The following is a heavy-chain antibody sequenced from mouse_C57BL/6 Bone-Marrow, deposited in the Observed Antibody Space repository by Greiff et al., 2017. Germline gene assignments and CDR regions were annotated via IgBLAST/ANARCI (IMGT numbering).Heavy chain of an antibody. CDR1: GFSLTSYG. J-gene: IGHJ3*01. CDR2: IWGVGST. CDR3: ASEPQLGGAFAY. Sequence: VQLQESGPGLVAPSQSLSITCTVSGFSLTSYGVDWVRQSPGKGLEWLGVIWGVGSTNYNSALKSRLSISKDNSKSQVFLKMNSLQTDDTAMYYCASEPQLGGAFAYWGQGTLVTVSA. V-gene: IGHV2-6*01. D-gene: IGHD4-1*02.